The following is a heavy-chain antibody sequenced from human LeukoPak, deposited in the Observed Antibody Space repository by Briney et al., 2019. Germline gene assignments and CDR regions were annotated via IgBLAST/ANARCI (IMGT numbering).Heavy chain of an antibody. V-gene: IGHV4-30-4*08. Sequence: SETLSLTYTVSGGSISSGDYYWSWIRQPPGKGLEWIGYIYYSGSTYYNPSLKSRVTISVDTSKNQFSLKLSSATAADTAVYYCASVHSHFGVVGAFDIWGQGTMVTVSS. J-gene: IGHJ3*02. CDR1: GGSISSGDYY. CDR2: IYYSGST. CDR3: ASVHSHFGVVGAFDI. D-gene: IGHD3-3*01.